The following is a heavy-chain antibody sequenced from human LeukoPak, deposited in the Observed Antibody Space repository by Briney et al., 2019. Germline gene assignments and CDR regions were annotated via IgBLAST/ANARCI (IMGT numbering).Heavy chain of an antibody. CDR1: GGSFSGYY. V-gene: IGHV4-34*01. D-gene: IGHD3-22*01. CDR3: AGKMKMYYYDSSGYFSY. CDR2: INHSGST. Sequence: SETLSLTCAVYGGSFSGYYWSWIRQPPGKGLEWIGEINHSGSTNYNPSLKSRVTISVDTSKNQFSLKLSSVTAADTAVYYCAGKMKMYYYDSSGYFSYWGQGTLVTVSS. J-gene: IGHJ4*02.